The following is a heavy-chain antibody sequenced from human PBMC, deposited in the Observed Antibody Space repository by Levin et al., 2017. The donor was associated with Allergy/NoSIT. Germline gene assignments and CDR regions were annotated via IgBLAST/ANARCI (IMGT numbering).Heavy chain of an antibody. J-gene: IGHJ5*02. Sequence: GESLKISCAASGFTVSSNFMSWVRQAPGKGLEWVSVIYSGGSTYYADSVKGRFTISRDSSKNTLYLQMNSLRAEDTAVYYCARGDYYGSWGQGTLVTVSS. CDR3: ARGDYYGS. CDR2: IYSGGST. D-gene: IGHD3-10*01. CDR1: GFTVSSNF. V-gene: IGHV3-66*01.